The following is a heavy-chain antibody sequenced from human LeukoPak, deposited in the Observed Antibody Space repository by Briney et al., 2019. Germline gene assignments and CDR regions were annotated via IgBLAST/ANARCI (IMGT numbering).Heavy chain of an antibody. CDR1: EFTFGDFA. V-gene: IGHV3-49*04. J-gene: IGHJ6*04. Sequence: PGGSLRLSCTASEFTFGDFAISWVRQAPGKGLEWLGFIRSKDNDGTTEYAASGKGRFIISRDDSKSVAYLEMNDLKIEDTAVYYCTRDRGGGGYTARGMYVWGKGTTAT. CDR3: TRDRGGGGYTARGMYV. D-gene: IGHD5-12*01. CDR2: IRSKDNDGTT.